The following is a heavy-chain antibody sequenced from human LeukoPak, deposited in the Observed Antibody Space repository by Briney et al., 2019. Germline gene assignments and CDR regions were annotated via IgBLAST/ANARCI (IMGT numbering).Heavy chain of an antibody. Sequence: MPSETLSLTCAVYGGSFSGYYWSWIRQPPGKGLEWIGEINHSGSTNYNPSLKSRVTISADTSKNQFSLKLSSVTAADTAVYYCAASSSQNYCSSTSCLNVPHFDYWGQGTLVTVSS. D-gene: IGHD2-2*01. J-gene: IGHJ4*02. CDR3: AASSSQNYCSSTSCLNVPHFDY. V-gene: IGHV4-34*01. CDR2: INHSGST. CDR1: GGSFSGYY.